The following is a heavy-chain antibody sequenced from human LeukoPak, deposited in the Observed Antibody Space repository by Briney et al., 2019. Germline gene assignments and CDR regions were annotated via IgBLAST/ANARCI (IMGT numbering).Heavy chain of an antibody. CDR2: IASSGRNT. CDR3: AKDIQLSA. J-gene: IGHJ3*01. V-gene: IGHV3-23*01. D-gene: IGHD5-24*01. CDR1: GFNFNDAA. Sequence: GGSLRLPCAASGFNFNDAAMTCVRQAPGKGLEWVSLIASSGRNTYYTDSVRGRFTISRDNSKKTLSLQMNSLRGEDTAIYYCAKDIQLSAWGLGTMVTVSS.